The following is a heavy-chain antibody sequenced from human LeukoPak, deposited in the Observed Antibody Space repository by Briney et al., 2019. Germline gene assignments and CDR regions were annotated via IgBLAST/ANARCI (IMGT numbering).Heavy chain of an antibody. J-gene: IGHJ4*02. Sequence: ASVKVSCKASGGTFSSYAISWVRQAPGQGLEWMGGIIPIFGTANYAQKFQGRVTMTTDTSTSTAYMELRSLRSDDTAVYYCARGVGYYFDYWGQGTLVTVSS. CDR3: ARGVGYYFDY. V-gene: IGHV1-69*05. CDR2: IIPIFGTA. CDR1: GGTFSSYA. D-gene: IGHD1-26*01.